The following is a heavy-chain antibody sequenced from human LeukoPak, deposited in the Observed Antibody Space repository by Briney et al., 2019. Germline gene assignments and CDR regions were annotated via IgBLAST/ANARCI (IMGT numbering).Heavy chain of an antibody. CDR2: ISGSGGTT. J-gene: IGHJ4*02. D-gene: IGHD3-3*01. CDR3: ARDLRVATFGVGRFDY. CDR1: GSTFSAYA. V-gene: IGHV3-23*01. Sequence: GGSLRLSCADSGSTFSAYAMSWVRQAPGKGLEWVSAISGSGGTTQYADSVKGRFTISRDSSKNTVYLQMNSLRAEDTAIYFCARDLRVATFGVGRFDYWGQGTLVTVSS.